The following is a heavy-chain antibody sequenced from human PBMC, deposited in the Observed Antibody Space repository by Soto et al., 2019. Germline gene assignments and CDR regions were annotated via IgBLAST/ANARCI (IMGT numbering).Heavy chain of an antibody. D-gene: IGHD2-15*01. J-gene: IGHJ3*02. CDR2: INSGGSST. Sequence: GGSLRLSCAASGFTFSSYWMYWVRQAPGKGLVWVSDINSGGSSTTYADSVKGRFTISRDNAKNTLYLQMNSLRAEDMAVYYCFSVGMSCAGDFDTWRQGTMVT. CDR1: GFTFSSYW. CDR3: FSVGMSCAGDFDT. V-gene: IGHV3-74*01.